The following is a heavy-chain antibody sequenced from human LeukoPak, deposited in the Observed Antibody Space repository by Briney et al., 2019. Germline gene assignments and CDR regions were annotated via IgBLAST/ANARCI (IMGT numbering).Heavy chain of an antibody. D-gene: IGHD4-17*01. CDR2: IYHSGST. J-gene: IGHJ4*02. Sequence: GSLRLSCAVSGFTFSSYVMSWVRQAPGKGLEWIGEIYHSGSTNYNPSLKSRVTISVDKSKNQFSLKLSSVTAADTAVYYCASGDYDYFDYWGQGTLVTVSS. CDR3: ASGDYDYFDY. CDR1: GFTFSSYVM. V-gene: IGHV4-4*02.